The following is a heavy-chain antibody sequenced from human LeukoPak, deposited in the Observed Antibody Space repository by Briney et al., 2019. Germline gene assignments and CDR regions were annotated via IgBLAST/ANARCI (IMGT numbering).Heavy chain of an antibody. CDR1: VVSFISGIYY. Sequence: PSETLSLTCNVSVVSFISGIYYCGWVRQPPGKGLEWIASIYYRGSTYYNHSLKSRVTISVDTSKKQFYLKVTSVTAADTAVYYCARLLPIAAAGGHYFDYWGQGTLVTVSS. V-gene: IGHV4-39*01. CDR3: ARLLPIAAAGGHYFDY. J-gene: IGHJ4*02. D-gene: IGHD6-13*01. CDR2: IYYRGST.